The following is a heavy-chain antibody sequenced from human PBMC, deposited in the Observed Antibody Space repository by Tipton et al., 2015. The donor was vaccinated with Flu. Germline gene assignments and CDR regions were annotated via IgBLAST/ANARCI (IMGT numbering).Heavy chain of an antibody. CDR1: GGSISSYY. V-gene: IGHV4-59*01. D-gene: IGHD3-10*01. Sequence: TLSLTCNVSGGSISSYYWSWIRQPPGKGLEWIGCIHYTGSTKYNPSLKSRVTLSVGTSKNQFSLKVTSVNAADTAVYYCARGVRPSNMVGGVINWFDPWGQGTLVTVSS. J-gene: IGHJ5*02. CDR3: ARGVRPSNMVGGVINWFDP. CDR2: IHYTGST.